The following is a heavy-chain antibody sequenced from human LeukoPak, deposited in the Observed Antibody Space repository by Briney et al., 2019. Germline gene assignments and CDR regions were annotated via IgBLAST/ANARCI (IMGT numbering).Heavy chain of an antibody. CDR3: TTGLCTETACHWDDAFAV. CDR2: IKDRSQGAIS. Sequence: GGSLRLSCAVSGLTFNDAWVTWVRQAPGRGLEWVARIKDRSQGAISGYGAYVRGRFTISRDDSNNVVSLQMNSLLNEDAAVYYCTTGLCTETACHWDDAFAVWGQGTTVAVSS. CDR1: GLTFNDAW. D-gene: IGHD2-8*02. V-gene: IGHV3-15*01. J-gene: IGHJ3*01.